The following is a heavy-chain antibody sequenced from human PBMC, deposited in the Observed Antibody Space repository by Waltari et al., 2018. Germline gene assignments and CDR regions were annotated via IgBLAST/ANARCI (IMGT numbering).Heavy chain of an antibody. V-gene: IGHV4-59*11. J-gene: IGHJ4*02. Sequence: QVQLQESGPGLVKPSETLSLTCTVSGGSISSHYWSWIRQPPGKGLEWIGYSYYSGSTNYNPPHKSRGTISVDTSKNQFSLKLSSVTAADTAVYYCARAVSGYDYYYFDYWGQGTLVTVSS. CDR2: SYYSGST. D-gene: IGHD5-12*01. CDR1: GGSISSHY. CDR3: ARAVSGYDYYYFDY.